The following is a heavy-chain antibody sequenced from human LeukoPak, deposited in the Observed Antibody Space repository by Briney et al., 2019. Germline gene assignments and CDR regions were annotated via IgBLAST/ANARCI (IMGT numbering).Heavy chain of an antibody. CDR3: ARGGTSQLGHIDY. D-gene: IGHD6-6*01. Sequence: PGGSLRLSCAASGFTVSSNYVSWVRQAPGEGLEWVSVIFSGGNTYHADSVRGRFTIFRDNSKNTLYLQMNSLRAEDTAVYYCARGGTSQLGHIDYWGQGTLVTVSS. CDR1: GFTVSSNY. J-gene: IGHJ4*02. CDR2: IFSGGNT. V-gene: IGHV3-66*01.